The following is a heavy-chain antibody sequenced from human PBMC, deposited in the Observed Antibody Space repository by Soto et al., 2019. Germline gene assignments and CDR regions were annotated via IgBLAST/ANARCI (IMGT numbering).Heavy chain of an antibody. J-gene: IGHJ6*02. CDR2: IYTSGST. V-gene: IGHV4-4*07. Sequence: SETLSLTCTVSGGSISSYYWSWIRQPAGKGLEWIGRIYTSGSTNYNPSLKSRVTMSVDTSKNQFSLKLSSVTAADTAVYYCARDCTNGVCYRYYYYGMDVWGQGTTVTVSS. D-gene: IGHD2-8*01. CDR1: GGSISSYY. CDR3: ARDCTNGVCYRYYYYGMDV.